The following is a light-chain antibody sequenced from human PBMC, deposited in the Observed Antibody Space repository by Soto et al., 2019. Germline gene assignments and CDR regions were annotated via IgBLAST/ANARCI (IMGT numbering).Light chain of an antibody. J-gene: IGKJ2*01. CDR1: QNVLSN. V-gene: IGKV3D-15*01. Sequence: EIVMTQSPAILSVSPGERATLSCRASQNVLSNLAWYQQKPGQAPRLLIYGASTRATDIPARFSGSGSGTEFTLTINSLQSEDFAVYYCQQSGRSPYNFGQGTKLEIK. CDR2: GAS. CDR3: QQSGRSPYN.